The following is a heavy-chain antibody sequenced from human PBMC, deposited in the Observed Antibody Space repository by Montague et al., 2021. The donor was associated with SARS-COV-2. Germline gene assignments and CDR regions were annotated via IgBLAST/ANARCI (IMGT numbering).Heavy chain of an antibody. V-gene: IGHV4-4*02. CDR2: IYQRVST. Sequence: SETLSLTCAVSGDSIMPADCWSWVRQPPGQGLEWIGEIYQRVSTNYNPSLKSRVSMSVDKSKNQVSLELYSVTAGDTAQYYCVRAGGIHNRPPVWGQGALVIVSS. CDR1: GDSIMPADC. D-gene: IGHD4-23*01. CDR3: VRAGGIHNRPPV. J-gene: IGHJ4*02.